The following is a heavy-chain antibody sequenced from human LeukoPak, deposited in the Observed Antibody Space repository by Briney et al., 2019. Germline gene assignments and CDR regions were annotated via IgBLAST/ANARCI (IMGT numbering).Heavy chain of an antibody. CDR3: AREAAMVYFDY. J-gene: IGHJ4*02. CDR2: IKQDGSEK. V-gene: IGHV3-7*05. D-gene: IGHD5-18*01. CDR1: GFTFSSHW. Sequence: GGSLRLSCAASGFTFSSHWMSWVRQAPGKGLEWVANIKQDGSEKYYVDSVKGRFTISRDNAKNSLYLQMNSLRAEDTAVYYCAREAAMVYFDYWGQGTLVTVSS.